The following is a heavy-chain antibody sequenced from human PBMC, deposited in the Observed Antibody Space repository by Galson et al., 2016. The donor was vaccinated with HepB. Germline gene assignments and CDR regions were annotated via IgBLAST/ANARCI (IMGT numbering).Heavy chain of an antibody. D-gene: IGHD3/OR15-3a*01. CDR1: TYSFNTYW. CDR2: IYPDDSDT. Sequence: QSGAEVKKPGESLKISCKGSTYSFNTYWIGWARRLPGKGLEWMGIIYPDDSDTRYSPSFRGQVTISADKSITTAYLQWSSLKASDTAMYYCARRTRGVAGTGFDYWGQGTQVTVSS. CDR3: ARRTRGVAGTGFDY. V-gene: IGHV5-51*01. J-gene: IGHJ4*02.